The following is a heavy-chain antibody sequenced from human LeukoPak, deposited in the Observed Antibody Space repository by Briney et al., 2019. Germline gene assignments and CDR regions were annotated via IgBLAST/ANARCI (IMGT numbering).Heavy chain of an antibody. Sequence: GGSLRLSCVASGFTFSSTTMGWVRQAPGRGLEWVSSITAIDGRTYYADSVRGRFTISRDNSKNTVYLQLNSLRAGDTAIYYCTKNRRGPAAGTWYFDSWGQGTLVTVSS. J-gene: IGHJ4*02. V-gene: IGHV3-23*01. CDR2: ITAIDGRT. CDR3: TKNRRGPAAGTWYFDS. D-gene: IGHD6-13*01. CDR1: GFTFSSTT.